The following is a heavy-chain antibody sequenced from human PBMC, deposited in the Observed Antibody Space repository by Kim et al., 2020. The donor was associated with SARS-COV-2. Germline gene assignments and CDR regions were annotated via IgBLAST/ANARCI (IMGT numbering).Heavy chain of an antibody. Sequence: EQGRFTISRDNSKNTVYLQMDSLRADDTAVYFCAKDKAAGTVSYFYGMDVWGHGTTVTVSS. CDR3: AKDKAAGTVSYFYGMDV. J-gene: IGHJ6*02. D-gene: IGHD6-13*01. V-gene: IGHV3-23*01.